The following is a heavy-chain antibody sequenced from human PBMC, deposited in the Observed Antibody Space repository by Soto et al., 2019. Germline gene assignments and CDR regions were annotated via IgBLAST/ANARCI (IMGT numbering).Heavy chain of an antibody. D-gene: IGHD2-2*02. V-gene: IGHV1-69*01. CDR2: IIPIFGTA. Sequence: QVQLVQSGAEVKKPGSSVKVSCKASGGTFSSYAISWVRQAPGQGLEWMGGIIPIFGTANYAQKFQGRVTITADESTSTADMELSSLRSEDTAVYYCARPYCSSTSCYRYYYGMDVWGQGTTVTVSS. CDR1: GGTFSSYA. CDR3: ARPYCSSTSCYRYYYGMDV. J-gene: IGHJ6*02.